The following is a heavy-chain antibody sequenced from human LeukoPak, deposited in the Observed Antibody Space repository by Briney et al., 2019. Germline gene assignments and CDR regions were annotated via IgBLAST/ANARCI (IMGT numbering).Heavy chain of an antibody. Sequence: PSETLSFTCTVSGGSISSYYWSWIRQPPGKGLEWIGYIYYSGSTNYNPSLKSRVTISVDTSKNQYSLKLSSVTAADTAVYYCARDRDCSDGSCYSGFGYWGQGTLVTVSS. CDR3: ARDRDCSDGSCYSGFGY. CDR1: GGSISSYY. CDR2: IYYSGST. V-gene: IGHV4-59*01. J-gene: IGHJ4*02. D-gene: IGHD2-15*01.